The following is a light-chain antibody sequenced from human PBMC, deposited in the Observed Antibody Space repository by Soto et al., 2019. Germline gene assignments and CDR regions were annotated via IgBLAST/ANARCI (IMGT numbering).Light chain of an antibody. CDR2: DVN. CDR3: CSYTTSSTYV. Sequence: QSALTQPASVSGSPGQSIAISFTATSSDVGSDYNCVSWYQQHTGKAPRLMVYDVNTRPSGVSNRFSGSKSGTTASLTISGLQAEDEADYYCCSYTTSSTYVFGTGTKVTV. V-gene: IGLV2-14*03. J-gene: IGLJ1*01. CDR1: SSDVGSDYNC.